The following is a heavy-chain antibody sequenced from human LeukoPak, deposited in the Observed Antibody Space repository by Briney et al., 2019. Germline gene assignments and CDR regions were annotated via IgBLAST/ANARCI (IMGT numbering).Heavy chain of an antibody. CDR2: IWYDGSNK. CDR3: AKGDNYFDY. CDR1: GFTFSSHG. J-gene: IGHJ4*02. Sequence: QPGGSLRLSCAASGFTFSSHGMHWVRQAPGKGLEWVAVIWYDGSNKYYADSVKGRFTISRDNSKNTLYLQMNSLRAEDTAVYYCAKGDNYFDYWGQGTLVTVSS. V-gene: IGHV3-33*06. D-gene: IGHD1-26*01.